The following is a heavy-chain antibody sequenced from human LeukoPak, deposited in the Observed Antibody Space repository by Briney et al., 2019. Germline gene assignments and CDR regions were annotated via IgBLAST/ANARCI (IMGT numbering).Heavy chain of an antibody. CDR3: ARDVTGTSGSFDY. CDR2: IYYTGTT. D-gene: IGHD6-19*01. Sequence: SETLSLTCTVSGGSGRSYYWTWMRQPPGKELEWLGYIYYTGTTNYNPSLKSRLTISVDTSKDHFSLKLSSVTAADTAVYYCARDVTGTSGSFDYWGQGALVTVSS. V-gene: IGHV4-59*02. CDR1: GGSGRSYY. J-gene: IGHJ4*02.